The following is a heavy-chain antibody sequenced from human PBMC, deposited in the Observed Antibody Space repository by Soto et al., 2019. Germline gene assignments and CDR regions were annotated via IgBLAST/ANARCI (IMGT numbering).Heavy chain of an antibody. V-gene: IGHV3-53*01. D-gene: IGHD1-26*01. CDR3: ARHRHPRGTVGATSPLDP. Sequence: WGSLTLSCAISGFSVSSNYLSWIRQPPGKGLEWVSVHYSGGSTYYADSVQGRFTISRDKSNNPLYLQMRRVRAEDTAVYFCARHRHPRGTVGATSPLDPWGQGTQVTVSS. CDR2: HYSGGST. CDR1: GFSVSSNY. J-gene: IGHJ5*02.